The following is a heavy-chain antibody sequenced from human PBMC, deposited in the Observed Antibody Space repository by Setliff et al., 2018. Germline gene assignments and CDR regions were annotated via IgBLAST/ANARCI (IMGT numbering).Heavy chain of an antibody. V-gene: IGHV3-72*01. CDR3: ARRYSSGWAYYYYYYMDV. Sequence: GGSLRLSCAASGFTFSAHYMDWLRQAPGKGLEWVGRIGNKDNSYTTEYAASVKGRFTISRDDSKNSLYLQMNSLRAEDTAVYYCARRYSSGWAYYYYYYMDVWGKGTTVTVSS. D-gene: IGHD6-19*01. CDR1: GFTFSAHY. CDR2: IGNKDNSYTT. J-gene: IGHJ6*03.